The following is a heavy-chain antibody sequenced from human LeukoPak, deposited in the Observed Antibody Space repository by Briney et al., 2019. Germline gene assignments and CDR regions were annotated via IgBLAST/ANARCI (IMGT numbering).Heavy chain of an antibody. Sequence: PGGSLRLSCAASGFTFSSYSMNWVRQAPGKGLEWVSPISSRSSYIYYADSVKGRFTISRDNAKNSLYLQMNSLRAEDTAVYYCASSIAVAGTGYWGQGTLVTVFS. CDR1: GFTFSSYS. CDR2: ISSRSSYI. D-gene: IGHD6-19*01. CDR3: ASSIAVAGTGY. J-gene: IGHJ4*02. V-gene: IGHV3-21*01.